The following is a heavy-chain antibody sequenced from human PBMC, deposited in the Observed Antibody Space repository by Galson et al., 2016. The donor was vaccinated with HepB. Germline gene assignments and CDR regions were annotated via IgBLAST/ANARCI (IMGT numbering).Heavy chain of an antibody. V-gene: IGHV3-11*01. CDR3: ANDQKPRGFDF. Sequence: SLRLSCAASGMTFSDSYMSWIRQSPRRGLEWVAYISSASATISYADSARGRFTISRDNRRSLLFLEMNSLRAEDTALYYCANDQKPRGFDFWGQGTLVTVSS. D-gene: IGHD3-10*01. J-gene: IGHJ4*02. CDR1: GMTFSDSY. CDR2: ISSASATI.